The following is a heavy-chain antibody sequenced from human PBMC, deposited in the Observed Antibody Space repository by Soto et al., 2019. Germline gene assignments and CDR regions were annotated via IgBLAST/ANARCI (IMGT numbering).Heavy chain of an antibody. V-gene: IGHV4-59*01. D-gene: IGHD6-13*01. CDR2: VFYSGST. CDR1: GVSINSFY. J-gene: IGHJ4*02. CDR3: ARAAWSSSWYFDS. Sequence: PSETLSLTCTVSGVSINSFYWGWVRQLPGKGLEWIGYVFYSGSTNYIPSLKSRVTMSADTSKNQFSLRLTSVTAADTAVYYCARAAWSSSWYFDSWGQGTLVTVSS.